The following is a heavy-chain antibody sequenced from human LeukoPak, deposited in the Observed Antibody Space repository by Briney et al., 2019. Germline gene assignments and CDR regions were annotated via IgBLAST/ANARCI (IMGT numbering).Heavy chain of an antibody. D-gene: IGHD1-1*01. CDR1: GFTFSSFW. CDR2: MNEAGSDK. V-gene: IGHV3-7*01. CDR3: VSWDVGHNNY. J-gene: IGHJ4*02. Sequence: GGSLRLSCAASGFTFSSFWMSWLRQAPGKGLEWVAHMNEAGSDKYYVEYVKGRFSISRDNAKNSVILQMNSLRVEDTAVYYCVSWDVGHNNYWGQGAQLTVSS.